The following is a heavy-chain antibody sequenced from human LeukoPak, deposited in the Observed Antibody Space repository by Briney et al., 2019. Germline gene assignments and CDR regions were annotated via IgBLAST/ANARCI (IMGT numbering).Heavy chain of an antibody. D-gene: IGHD3-3*01. CDR3: ARDCSYYDFWSGYLHMGRDYYYYGMDV. CDR2: ISSSSSYI. J-gene: IGHJ6*02. V-gene: IGHV3-21*01. Sequence: GGSLRLSCAASGFTFSSYSMNWVRQAPGKGLEWVSSISSSSSYIYYADSVKGRFTISRDNAKNSLYLQMNSLRAEDTAVYYCARDCSYYDFWSGYLHMGRDYYYYGMDVWGQGTTVTVSS. CDR1: GFTFSSYS.